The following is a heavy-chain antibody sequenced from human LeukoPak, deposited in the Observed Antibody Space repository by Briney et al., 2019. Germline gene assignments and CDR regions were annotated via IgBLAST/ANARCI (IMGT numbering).Heavy chain of an antibody. V-gene: IGHV3-21*01. CDR2: ISSSSSYI. D-gene: IGHD4-23*01. Sequence: NSGGSLRLSCAASGFTFSSYSMNWVRQAPGKGLEWVSSISSSSSYIYYADSVKGRFTISRDNAKNSLYLQMNSLRAEDTAVYYCARDQAVVTAFDYWGQGTLVTVSS. CDR1: GFTFSSYS. CDR3: ARDQAVVTAFDY. J-gene: IGHJ4*02.